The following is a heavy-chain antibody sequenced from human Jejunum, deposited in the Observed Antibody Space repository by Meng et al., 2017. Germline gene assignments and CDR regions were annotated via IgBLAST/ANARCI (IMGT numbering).Heavy chain of an antibody. V-gene: IGHV3-23*01. J-gene: IGHJ4*02. Sequence: GESLKISCAASGFTFSSYSMTWVRQAPGKGLEWVSSISTSSTHYADSVKGRFTISRDNSQNMLYLQMDSLRAEDTALYYCAKDRKPDGRWPFDCWGQGTLVTVSS. CDR1: GFTFSSYS. CDR3: AKDRKPDGRWPFDC. CDR2: ISTSST. D-gene: IGHD4-17*01.